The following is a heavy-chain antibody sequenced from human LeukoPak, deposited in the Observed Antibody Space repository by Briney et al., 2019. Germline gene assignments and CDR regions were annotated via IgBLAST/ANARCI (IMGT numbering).Heavy chain of an antibody. Sequence: GGSLRLSCAASGFTFSSYSMNWVRQAPGKGLEWVSSISSSSSYIYYADSVKGRFTISRDNAKNSLYLQMTSLRVEDTAVYYCARDEYDLLAGAFDIWGQGTMVTVAS. V-gene: IGHV3-21*01. J-gene: IGHJ3*02. D-gene: IGHD2-2*01. CDR2: ISSSSSYI. CDR3: ARDEYDLLAGAFDI. CDR1: GFTFSSYS.